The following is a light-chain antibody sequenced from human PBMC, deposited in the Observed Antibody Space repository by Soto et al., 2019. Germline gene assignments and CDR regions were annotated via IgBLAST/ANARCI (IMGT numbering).Light chain of an antibody. CDR3: QQYGSSPLT. V-gene: IGKV3-20*01. CDR2: GAS. Sequence: EVVMTESPATLSVSPGEGVTLSCRASQGIGDTLAWYQHKPGQTPRLLIYGASSRATGIPDRFSGSGSGTDFTLTISRLEPEDFAVYYCQQYGSSPLTFGQGTKVHIK. J-gene: IGKJ1*01. CDR1: QGIGDT.